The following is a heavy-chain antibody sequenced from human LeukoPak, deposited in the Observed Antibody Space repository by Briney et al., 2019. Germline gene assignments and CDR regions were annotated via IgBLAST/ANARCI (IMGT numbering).Heavy chain of an antibody. Sequence: GGSLRLSCAASGFTFSSYAMSWVRQAPGKGLGWVSSIGGSGGSTYYADSVKGRFTISRDNSKNTLYLQMNSLRAEDTAVYYCAKVETAAAATLRGFDYWGQGTLATVSS. V-gene: IGHV3-23*01. CDR2: IGGSGGST. CDR1: GFTFSSYA. J-gene: IGHJ4*02. CDR3: AKVETAAAATLRGFDY. D-gene: IGHD6-13*01.